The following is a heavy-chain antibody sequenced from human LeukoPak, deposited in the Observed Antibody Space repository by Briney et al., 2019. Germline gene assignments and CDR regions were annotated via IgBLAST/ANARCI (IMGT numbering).Heavy chain of an antibody. J-gene: IGHJ5*02. CDR1: GGSISSYY. Sequence: SETLSLTCTVSGGSISSYYWSWIRQPAGKGLEWIGRIYTSGSTNYNPSLKSRVTMSVDTSKNQFSLKLSSVTAADTAVYYCARTDSSSWYGNWFDPWGQGTLVTVSS. CDR2: IYTSGST. V-gene: IGHV4-4*07. D-gene: IGHD6-13*01. CDR3: ARTDSSSWYGNWFDP.